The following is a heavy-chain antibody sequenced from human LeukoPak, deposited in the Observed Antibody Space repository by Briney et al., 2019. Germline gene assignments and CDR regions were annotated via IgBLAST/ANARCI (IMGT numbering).Heavy chain of an antibody. V-gene: IGHV3-21*05. CDR2: ISTGTYI. D-gene: IGHD4-23*01. CDR3: AREQDREASATVVGDY. J-gene: IGHJ4*02. Sequence: SGGSLRLSCAASGFTFSSYSMNWVRQAPGKGLEWISHISTGTYIAYTDSVKGRFTISRDNAENSLFLQMNSLRAEDTAVYYCAREQDREASATVVGDYWGQGTLVTVSS. CDR1: GFTFSSYS.